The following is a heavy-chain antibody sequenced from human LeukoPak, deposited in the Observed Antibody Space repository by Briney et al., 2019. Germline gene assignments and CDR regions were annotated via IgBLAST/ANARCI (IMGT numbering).Heavy chain of an antibody. CDR3: ARTRYYYNSRSYGAPYYFDY. Sequence: SQTLSLTCTVSGDSISSGDYYWSWIRQPAGKGLEWIGRIYTSGSTNNNPSLKSRVTISVDTSKNQFSLKLSSVTAADTAVYYCARTRYYYNSRSYGAPYYFDYWGQGTLVTVSS. D-gene: IGHD3-10*01. V-gene: IGHV4-61*02. CDR1: GDSISSGDYY. J-gene: IGHJ4*02. CDR2: IYTSGST.